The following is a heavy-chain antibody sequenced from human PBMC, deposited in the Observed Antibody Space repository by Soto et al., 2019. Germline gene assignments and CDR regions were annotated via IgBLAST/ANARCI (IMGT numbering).Heavy chain of an antibody. CDR2: IKQDGSEK. CDR1: EFTFSSYG. CDR3: AKYLGTQDYYFDY. D-gene: IGHD2-2*01. J-gene: IGHJ4*02. V-gene: IGHV3-7*03. Sequence: GGSRRLSCAASEFTFSSYGMSWIRQAPGKGLEWVANIKQDGSEKYYADSVKGRFTISRDNSKNTLYLQMNSLRAEDTAVYYCAKYLGTQDYYFDYWGQGTLVTVSS.